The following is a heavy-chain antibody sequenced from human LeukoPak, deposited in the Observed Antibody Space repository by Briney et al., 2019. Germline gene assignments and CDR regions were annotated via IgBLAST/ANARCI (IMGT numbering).Heavy chain of an antibody. D-gene: IGHD2-21*01. V-gene: IGHV3-21*01. CDR3: ARDRRWGYYYMDV. CDR2: ISSSSYI. Sequence: GGSLRLSCAASGFTFSSYSMNWVRQAPGKGLEWVSSISSSSYIYYADSVKGRFTISRDNAKNSLYLQMNSLRAEDTAVYYCARDRRWGYYYMDVWGKGTTVTVSS. J-gene: IGHJ6*03. CDR1: GFTFSSYS.